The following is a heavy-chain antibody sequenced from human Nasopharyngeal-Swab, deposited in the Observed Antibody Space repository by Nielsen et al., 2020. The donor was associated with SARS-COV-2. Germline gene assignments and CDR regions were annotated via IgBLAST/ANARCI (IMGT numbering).Heavy chain of an antibody. CDR1: GYTFTSYY. J-gene: IGHJ5*02. CDR3: VRDRITMVRGVISLTNWFDP. CDR2: INPSGGST. Sequence: SVKVSCKPSGYTFTSYYMHWVRQAPGQGLEWMGIINPSGGSTSYAQKFQGRVTMTRDTSTSTVYMELSSLRSEDTAVYYCVRDRITMVRGVISLTNWFDPWGQVTLVTVSS. V-gene: IGHV1-46*01. D-gene: IGHD3-10*01.